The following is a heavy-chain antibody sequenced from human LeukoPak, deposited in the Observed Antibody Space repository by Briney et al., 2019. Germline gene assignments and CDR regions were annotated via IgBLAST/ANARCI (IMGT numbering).Heavy chain of an antibody. CDR1: GYTFTCYY. D-gene: IGHD3-10*01. J-gene: IGHJ4*02. Sequence: ASVKVSCKASGYTFTCYYMHWVRQAPGQGLEWMGWINPNSGGTNYAQKFQGRVTMTRDTSISTAYTELRRLRSDDTAVYFCARLCLYGSGSRWGQGTLVTVSS. V-gene: IGHV1-2*02. CDR3: ARLCLYGSGSR. CDR2: INPNSGGT.